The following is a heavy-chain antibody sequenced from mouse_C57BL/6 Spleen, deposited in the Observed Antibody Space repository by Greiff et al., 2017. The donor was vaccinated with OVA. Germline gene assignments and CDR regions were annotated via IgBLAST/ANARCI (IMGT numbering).Heavy chain of an antibody. J-gene: IGHJ3*01. D-gene: IGHD2-5*01. CDR2: ISGGGSYT. CDR3: AREAYYSNYLAY. Sequence: DVKLVESGGGLVKPGGSLKLSCAASGFTFSSYAMSWVRQTPEKRLEWVATISGGGSYTYYPDNVKGRFTISRDNAKNNLYLQMSHLKSEDTAMYYCAREAYYSNYLAYWGQGTLVTVSA. V-gene: IGHV5-4*01. CDR1: GFTFSSYA.